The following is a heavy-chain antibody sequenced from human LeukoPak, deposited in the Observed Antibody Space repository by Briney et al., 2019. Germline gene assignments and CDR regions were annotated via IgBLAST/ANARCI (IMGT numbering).Heavy chain of an antibody. Sequence: GGSLRLSCAASGFTFSSYAMSWVRQAPGKGLEWVSAISGSGGSTYYADSVKGRFTISRDNSKNTLYLQMNSLRAEDTAVYYCAKRLDILTGYYPFDYWGQGTLVTVSS. CDR1: GFTFSSYA. V-gene: IGHV3-23*01. CDR3: AKRLDILTGYYPFDY. D-gene: IGHD3-9*01. J-gene: IGHJ4*02. CDR2: ISGSGGST.